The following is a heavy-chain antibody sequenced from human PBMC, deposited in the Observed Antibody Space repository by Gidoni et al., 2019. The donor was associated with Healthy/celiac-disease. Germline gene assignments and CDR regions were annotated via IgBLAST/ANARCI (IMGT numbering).Heavy chain of an antibody. CDR1: GFSLSTSGMC. CDR2: IDWDDDK. V-gene: IGHV2-70*15. D-gene: IGHD6-19*01. Sequence: QVTLRESGPALGKPTQTLTLTCTFSGFSLSTSGMCVSWIRQPPGKALEWLARIDWDDDKYYSPSLKTRLTISKDTSKNQVFLTMTNMDPVDTATYYCARTEGIAVAEAFDIWGQGTMVTVSS. CDR3: ARTEGIAVAEAFDI. J-gene: IGHJ3*02.